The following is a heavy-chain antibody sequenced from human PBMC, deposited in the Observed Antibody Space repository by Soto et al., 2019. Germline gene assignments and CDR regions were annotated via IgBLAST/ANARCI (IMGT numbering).Heavy chain of an antibody. Sequence: QVQVQQSGPGLVKPSETLSLTCTVSSGPSKSHNWGWIRQPPGRGLEWIGYVYDTWSTSYNPSLKSRVTVSADTSTTRISLTLRFVTAADTAVYYCVRPGIGFLHGLVDVWGQGTTVIVSS. CDR3: VRPGIGFLHGLVDV. D-gene: IGHD3-10*01. V-gene: IGHV4-59*08. CDR1: SGPSKSHN. CDR2: VYDTWST. J-gene: IGHJ6*01.